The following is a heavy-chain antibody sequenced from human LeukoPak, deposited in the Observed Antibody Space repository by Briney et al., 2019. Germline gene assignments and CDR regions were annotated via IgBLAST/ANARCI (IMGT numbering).Heavy chain of an antibody. CDR2: INPSGGST. D-gene: IGHD4-11*01. J-gene: IGHJ4*02. CDR3: ARSATVTPFDY. Sequence: ASVKVSCKASGYTFNSSYMHWVRQAPGQGLEWMGIINPSGGSTSYAQKFQGRVTMTRDTSTSTVYMELSSLRSEDTAVYYCARSATVTPFDYWGQGTLVTVSS. V-gene: IGHV1-46*02. CDR1: GYTFNSSY.